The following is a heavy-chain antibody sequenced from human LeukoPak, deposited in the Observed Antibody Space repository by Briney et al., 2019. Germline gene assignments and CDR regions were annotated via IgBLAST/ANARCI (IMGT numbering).Heavy chain of an antibody. CDR2: IKQDGSEK. D-gene: IGHD3-9*01. J-gene: IGHJ4*02. Sequence: PGGSLRLSCAASGFTFSSYWMSWVRQAPGKGLEWVANIKQDGSEKYYVDSVKGRFTTSRDNAKNSLYLQMNSLRAEDTAVYYCARAGRYFDWLSFFDYWGQGTLVTVSS. CDR3: ARAGRYFDWLSFFDY. CDR1: GFTFSSYW. V-gene: IGHV3-7*03.